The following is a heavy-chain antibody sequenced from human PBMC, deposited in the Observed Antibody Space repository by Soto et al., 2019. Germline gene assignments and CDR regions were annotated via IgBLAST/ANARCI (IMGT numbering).Heavy chain of an antibody. D-gene: IGHD4-17*01. CDR2: IYYSGST. Sequence: PSETLSLTCTVSGGSISSSSYYWGWIRQPPGKGLEWIGSIYYSGSTYYNPSLKSRVTISVGTSMNQFSLKLSSVTAADTAVYYCARDSGTTVTTFDYWGQGTLVTVSS. V-gene: IGHV4-39*01. CDR3: ARDSGTTVTTFDY. CDR1: GGSISSSSYY. J-gene: IGHJ4*02.